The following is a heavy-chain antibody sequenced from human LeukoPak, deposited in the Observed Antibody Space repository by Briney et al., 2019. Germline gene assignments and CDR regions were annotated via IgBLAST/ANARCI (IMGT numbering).Heavy chain of an antibody. CDR1: GGSISSSSYY. CDR2: IYYSGST. Sequence: SETLSLTCTVSGGSISSSSYYWGWIRQPPGKGLEWIGSIYYSGSTYYNPSLKSRVTISVGTSQNQFSLKLSSVPAADTPVYYCARVYHQSKYRNTIPTHYFAYWGQGTLATAPS. CDR3: ARVYHQSKYRNTIPTHYFAY. D-gene: IGHD2/OR15-2a*01. J-gene: IGHJ4*02. V-gene: IGHV4-39*01.